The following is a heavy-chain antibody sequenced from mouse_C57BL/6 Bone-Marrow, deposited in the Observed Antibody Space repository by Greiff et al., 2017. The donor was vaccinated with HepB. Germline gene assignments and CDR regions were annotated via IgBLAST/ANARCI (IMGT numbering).Heavy chain of an antibody. Sequence: EVQLQQSGAELVRPGASVKLSCTASGFNIKDDYMHWVKQRPEQGLEWIGWIDPENGDTEYASKFQGKATITADTSSNTAYLQLSSLTSGDTAVYFCTTWAIYDGNCDWYFDVWATGTTVPAPS. CDR1: GFNIKDDY. CDR3: TTWAIYDGNCDWYFDV. D-gene: IGHD2-1*01. J-gene: IGHJ1*03. CDR2: IDPENGDT. V-gene: IGHV14-4*01.